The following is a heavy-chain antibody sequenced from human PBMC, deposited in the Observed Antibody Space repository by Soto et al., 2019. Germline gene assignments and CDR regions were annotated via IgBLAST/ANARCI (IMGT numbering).Heavy chain of an antibody. D-gene: IGHD6-19*01. Sequence: QVQLQQWGAGLLKPSETLSLTCAVYGGSFSGYYWSWIRQPPGKGLEWIGEINHSGSTNYNPSLKSRVTISVDTSENQFSLKLSSVTAADTAVYYCARVSGMVAVADYWGQGTLVTVSS. CDR2: INHSGST. CDR3: ARVSGMVAVADY. V-gene: IGHV4-34*01. J-gene: IGHJ4*02. CDR1: GGSFSGYY.